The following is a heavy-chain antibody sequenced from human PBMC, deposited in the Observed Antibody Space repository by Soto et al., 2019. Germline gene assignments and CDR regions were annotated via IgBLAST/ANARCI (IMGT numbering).Heavy chain of an antibody. CDR2: INPNSGGT. J-gene: IGHJ6*02. CDR1: GYTFTGYY. V-gene: IGHV1-2*04. Sequence: ASVKVSRKASGYTFTGYYMHWVRQAPGQGLEWMGWINPNSGGTNYAQKFQGWVTMTRDTSISTAYMELSRLRSDDTAVYYCARDHYCSGCSCYSSDYYYGMVVWGQGTTVTVSS. CDR3: ARDHYCSGCSCYSSDYYYGMVV. D-gene: IGHD2-15*01.